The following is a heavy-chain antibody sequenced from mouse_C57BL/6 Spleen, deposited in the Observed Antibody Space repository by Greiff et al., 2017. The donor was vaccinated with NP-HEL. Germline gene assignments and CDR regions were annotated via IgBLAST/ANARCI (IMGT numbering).Heavy chain of an antibody. V-gene: IGHV6-3*01. J-gene: IGHJ4*01. CDR1: GFTFSNYW. CDR2: IRLKSDNYAT. D-gene: IGHD2-2*01. CDR3: TALWMVTTGMDY. Sequence: EVKLVESGGGLVQPGGSMKLSCVASGFTFSNYWMNWVRQSPEKGLEWVAQIRLKSDNYATHYAESVKGRFTISRDDSKSSVYLQMNNLRAEDTGIYYCTALWMVTTGMDYWGQGTSVTVSS.